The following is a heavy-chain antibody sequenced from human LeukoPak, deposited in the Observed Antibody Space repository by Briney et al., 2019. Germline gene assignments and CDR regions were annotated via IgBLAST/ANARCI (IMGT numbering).Heavy chain of an antibody. Sequence: SETLSLTCTVSGGSISSSSYYWGWIRQPPGKGLEWIGSIYYSGSTYYNPSLKGRVTISVDTSKNQFSLKLSSVTAADTAVYYCAIITGPLSNWFDPWGQGTLVTVSS. CDR2: IYYSGST. D-gene: IGHD1-1*01. CDR3: AIITGPLSNWFDP. V-gene: IGHV4-39*07. J-gene: IGHJ5*02. CDR1: GGSISSSSYY.